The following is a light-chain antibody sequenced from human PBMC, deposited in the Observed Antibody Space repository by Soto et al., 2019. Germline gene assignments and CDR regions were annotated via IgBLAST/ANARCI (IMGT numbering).Light chain of an antibody. CDR3: SSYTSSSTVV. CDR2: DVS. V-gene: IGLV2-14*01. CDR1: SSDVGGYNY. Sequence: QSALTQPASVSGSPGRSITISCTGTSSDVGGYNYVSWYQQHPGEAPKLMIYDVSNRPSGVSNRFSGSKSGNTASLTISGLQAEDEADYYCSSYTSSSTVVFGGGTKLTVL. J-gene: IGLJ2*01.